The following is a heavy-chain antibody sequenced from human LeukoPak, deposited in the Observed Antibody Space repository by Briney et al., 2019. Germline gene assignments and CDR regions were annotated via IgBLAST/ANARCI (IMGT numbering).Heavy chain of an antibody. D-gene: IGHD2-15*01. CDR2: IYSGGTT. CDR3: ARPNLGYCSGGRCYLRY. V-gene: IGHV3-53*01. CDR1: GFTVSSNH. Sequence: GGSLRLSCAGSGFTVSSNHMSWVRQAPGKGLEWVSVIYSGGTTDYADSVKGRFTISRDDSKNTLYLQMNSLRVGDTAVYYCARPNLGYCSGGRCYLRYWGQGTLVTVSS. J-gene: IGHJ4*02.